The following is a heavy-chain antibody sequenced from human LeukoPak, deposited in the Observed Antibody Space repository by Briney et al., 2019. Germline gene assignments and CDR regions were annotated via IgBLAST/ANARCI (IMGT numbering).Heavy chain of an antibody. D-gene: IGHD6-13*01. V-gene: IGHV3-7*01. CDR3: ARDVAAAGRKDY. CDR1: GFTFSSYW. Sequence: PGGSLRLSCAASGFTFSSYWMSWVRQAPGKGLEWVANMNQDGSEKYYVDSVEGRFTISRDNVKKSLYLQMNSLRAEDTAVYYCARDVAAAGRKDYWGQGTLVTVSS. J-gene: IGHJ4*02. CDR2: MNQDGSEK.